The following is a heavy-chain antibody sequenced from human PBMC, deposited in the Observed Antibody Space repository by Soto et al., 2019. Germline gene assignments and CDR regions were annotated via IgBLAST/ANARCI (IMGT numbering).Heavy chain of an antibody. CDR3: AKDGGYDILTGWGMDV. CDR2: ISVDGRDT. J-gene: IGHJ6*02. Sequence: PGGSLRLSCAASGFSLSDYWMHWVRQVPGKGLLWVSRISVDGRDTTYADSVKGRFTISRDNAKNTLYLQMNSLRAEDTAVYYCAKDGGYDILTGWGMDVWGQGTTVTVSS. D-gene: IGHD3-9*01. V-gene: IGHV3-74*03. CDR1: GFSLSDYW.